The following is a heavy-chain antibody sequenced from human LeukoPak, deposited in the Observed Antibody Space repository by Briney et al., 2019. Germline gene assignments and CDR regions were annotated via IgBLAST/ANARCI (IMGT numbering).Heavy chain of an antibody. D-gene: IGHD2-21*01. J-gene: IGHJ4*02. CDR3: ARGQGCGY. CDR2: MKQDGSEQ. CDR1: GFAFDNYW. Sequence: GGSLRLSCAASGFAFDNYWMTWVRQAPGKGLEWVANMKQDGSEQYYVDSVKGRFTISRDNAKNSLYLQMNSLRAEDTAVYYCARGQGCGYWGQGALVTVSS. V-gene: IGHV3-7*04.